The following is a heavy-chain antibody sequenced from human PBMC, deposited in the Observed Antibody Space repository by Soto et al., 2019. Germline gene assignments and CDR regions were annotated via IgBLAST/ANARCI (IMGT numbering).Heavy chain of an antibody. D-gene: IGHD3-9*01. CDR3: ARDGVLRYFDWLSGSVHFDY. J-gene: IGHJ4*02. V-gene: IGHV3-11*01. Sequence: QVQLVESGGGLVKPGGSLRLSCAASGFTFSDYYMSWIRQAPGKGLEWVSYISSSGSTIYYADSVKGRFTISRDNAKNSRYLQMNSLRAEDTAVYYCARDGVLRYFDWLSGSVHFDYWGQGTLVTVSS. CDR1: GFTFSDYY. CDR2: ISSSGSTI.